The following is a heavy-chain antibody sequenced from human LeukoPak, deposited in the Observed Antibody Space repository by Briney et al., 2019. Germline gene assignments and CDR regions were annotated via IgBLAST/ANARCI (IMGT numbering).Heavy chain of an antibody. Sequence: GGSLRLSCAASGFIFSSYCMSWVRQAPGKGLEWVADINQDGREKYYVDSVKGRFTVSRDNAKNTLYLQMTSLPTEVTAVSYGARAMGSGWFADDCWGQGTLVTVSS. CDR3: ARAMGSGWFADDC. CDR2: INQDGREK. D-gene: IGHD6-19*01. CDR1: GFIFSSYC. J-gene: IGHJ4*02. V-gene: IGHV3-7*03.